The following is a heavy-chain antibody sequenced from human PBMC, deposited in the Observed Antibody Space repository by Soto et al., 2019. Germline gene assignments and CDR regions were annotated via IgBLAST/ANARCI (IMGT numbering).Heavy chain of an antibody. V-gene: IGHV4-59*08. J-gene: IGHJ3*02. D-gene: IGHD6-13*01. CDR1: GGSISSYY. CDR2: IYYSGST. CDR3: AGHYKMSRSSWYSHGAFDI. Sequence: QVQLQESGPGLVKPSETLSLTCTVSGGSISSYYWSWIRQPPGKGLGWIGYIYYSGSTTYNPSLKGRVTISVDTSKYRFSLKLGSVTAADTAVYDCAGHYKMSRSSWYSHGAFDIWGQGTMVTVAS.